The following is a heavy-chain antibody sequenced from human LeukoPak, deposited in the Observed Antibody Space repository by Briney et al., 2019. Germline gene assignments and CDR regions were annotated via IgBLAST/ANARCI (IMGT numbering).Heavy chain of an antibody. J-gene: IGHJ5*02. CDR1: GGSISSGGYY. V-gene: IGHV4-31*03. Sequence: SETLSLTCTVSGGSISSGGYYWSWIRQHPGKGLEWIGYIYYSGSTYYNPSLKSRVTISVDTSKNQSSLTLGSVTAADTAVYYCARSKYQLLSQYNWFDPWGQGTLVTVSS. CDR2: IYYSGST. D-gene: IGHD2-2*01. CDR3: ARSKYQLLSQYNWFDP.